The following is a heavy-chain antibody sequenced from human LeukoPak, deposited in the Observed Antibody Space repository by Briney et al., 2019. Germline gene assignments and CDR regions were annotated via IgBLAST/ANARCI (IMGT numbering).Heavy chain of an antibody. CDR2: ISGSGGST. Sequence: GGSLRLSCAASGFTFSSYGMSWVRQAPGKGLEWVSAISGSGGSTYYADSVKGRFTISRDNSKNTLYLQMNSLRAEDTAVYYCAKVSGSGSYSLLNAFDIWGQGTMVTVSS. D-gene: IGHD3-10*01. CDR3: AKVSGSGSYSLLNAFDI. CDR1: GFTFSSYG. V-gene: IGHV3-23*01. J-gene: IGHJ3*02.